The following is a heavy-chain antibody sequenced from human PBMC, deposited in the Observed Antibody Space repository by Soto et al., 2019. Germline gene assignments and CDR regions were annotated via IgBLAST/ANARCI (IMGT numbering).Heavy chain of an antibody. D-gene: IGHD3-10*01. V-gene: IGHV1-69*06. CDR2: IIPISGAA. J-gene: IGHJ4*02. CDR3: ARDITRTVVTYFDC. CDR1: GGTFSNYV. Sequence: QVQLVQSGAEVKKPGSSVKVSCKASGGTFSNYVVNWVRQAPGQGLEWMGRIIPISGAANYAQKFQGRVTITAHKSTGTAYMELSSLRSEDTAVYYCARDITRTVVTYFDCWGQGTLVTVSS.